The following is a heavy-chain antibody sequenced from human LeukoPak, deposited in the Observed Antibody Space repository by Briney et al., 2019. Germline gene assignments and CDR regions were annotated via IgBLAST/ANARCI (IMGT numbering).Heavy chain of an antibody. Sequence: SETLSLTCTVSGGSISSYYWSWIRQPAGKGLEWIGRIYTSGSTNYNPSLKSRVTISVDTSKNQFSLKLSSVTAADTAVYYCAGAFRTPRSGGSCYFDYWGQGTLVTVSS. CDR1: GGSISSYY. V-gene: IGHV4-4*07. D-gene: IGHD2-15*01. CDR2: IYTSGST. CDR3: AGAFRTPRSGGSCYFDY. J-gene: IGHJ4*02.